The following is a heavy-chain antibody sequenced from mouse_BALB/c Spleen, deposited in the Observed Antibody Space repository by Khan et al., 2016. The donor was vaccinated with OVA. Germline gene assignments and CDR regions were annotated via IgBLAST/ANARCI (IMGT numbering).Heavy chain of an antibody. CDR2: IWAGGST. D-gene: IGHD1-3*01. J-gene: IGHJ3*01. CDR1: GFSLSNYG. CDR3: ARALYNGAWFAY. Sequence: VELKESGPGLVAPSQTLSITCTVSGFSLSNYGIHWVRQSPGKGLEWLGVIWAGGSTNHNSALMSRLSISKDNSKSQVFLKMNSLQTDDTAMYYGARALYNGAWFAYWGQGTLVTVSA. V-gene: IGHV2-9*02.